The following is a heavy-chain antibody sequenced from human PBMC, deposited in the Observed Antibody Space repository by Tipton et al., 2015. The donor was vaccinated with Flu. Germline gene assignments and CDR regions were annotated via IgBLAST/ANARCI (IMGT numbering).Heavy chain of an antibody. CDR3: ASPRGGSYFS. CDR1: GFTFRSYL. J-gene: IGHJ5*02. Sequence: SLRLSCAASGFTFRSYLMYWVRQAPGKGLVWVSRINNDGSSTTYADSVKGRFTISRDNAKNTLYLQMSSLRVEDTAVYYCASPRGGSYFSWGQGTLVTVSS. D-gene: IGHD3-3*01. CDR2: INNDGSST. V-gene: IGHV3-74*03.